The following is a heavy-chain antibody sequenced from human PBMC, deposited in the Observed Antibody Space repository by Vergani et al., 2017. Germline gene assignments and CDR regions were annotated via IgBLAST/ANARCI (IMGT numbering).Heavy chain of an antibody. Sequence: QVQLVESGGGVVQPGRSLRLSCAASGFTFSSYAMHWIRPAPGKGLEWVAVISYDGSNKYYADSVKGRFTISRDNSKNTLYLQMNSLRAEDTAVYYCAKDGVVLWFGEPDYYYMDVWGKGP. D-gene: IGHD3-10*01. J-gene: IGHJ6*03. V-gene: IGHV3-30*04. CDR1: GFTFSSYA. CDR3: AKDGVVLWFGEPDYYYMDV. CDR2: ISYDGSNK.